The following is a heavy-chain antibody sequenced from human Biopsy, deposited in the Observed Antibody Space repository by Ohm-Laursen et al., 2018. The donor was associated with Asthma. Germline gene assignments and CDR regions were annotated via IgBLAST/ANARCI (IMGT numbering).Heavy chain of an antibody. Sequence: TLSLTCTVSGGSINIGDYYWSWIRQHPVKGLEWIGHIYYNGSTYYNPSLKSRASISLDTSKNQFSLSLTSVTAADTAVYYCARTTYGHDGFDPWGQETLVTVSS. V-gene: IGHV4-31*03. CDR1: GGSINIGDYY. CDR3: ARTTYGHDGFDP. CDR2: IYYNGST. D-gene: IGHD4-17*01. J-gene: IGHJ5*02.